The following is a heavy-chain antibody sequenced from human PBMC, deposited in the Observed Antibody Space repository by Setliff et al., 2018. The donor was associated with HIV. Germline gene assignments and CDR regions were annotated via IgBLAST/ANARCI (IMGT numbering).Heavy chain of an antibody. D-gene: IGHD5-12*01. CDR2: IIPILGIA. CDR3: ARDTSRYSGYDYPPNYYYYGMDV. CDR1: GGTFSSYA. J-gene: IGHJ6*02. Sequence: ASVKVSCKASGGTFSSYAISWVRQAPGQGLEWMGGIIPILGIANYAQKFQGRVTITADQSTSTAYMELSSLRSEDTAVYYCARDTSRYSGYDYPPNYYYYGMDVWGQGTTVTVSS. V-gene: IGHV1-69*10.